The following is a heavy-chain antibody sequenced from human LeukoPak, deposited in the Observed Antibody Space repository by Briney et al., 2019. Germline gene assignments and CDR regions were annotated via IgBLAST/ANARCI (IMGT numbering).Heavy chain of an antibody. CDR2: INIDGSNT. CDR1: GFTLSSYW. CDR3: ATSRTFDY. J-gene: IGHJ4*02. V-gene: IGHV3-74*01. Sequence: GGSLSLSCAASGFTLSSYWMHWVRQAPGKGLVWVSHINIDGSNTRYADSVKGRFTISRDNAENTLYLQMNSLRVDDTAVYYCATSRTFDYWGQGTLVTVSS.